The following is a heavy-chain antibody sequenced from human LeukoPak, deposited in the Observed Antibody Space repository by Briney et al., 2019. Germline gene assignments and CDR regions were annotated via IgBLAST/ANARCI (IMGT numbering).Heavy chain of an antibody. J-gene: IGHJ5*02. CDR3: ARAGSSSWYGNWFDP. CDR2: ISSSSSYI. V-gene: IGHV3-21*01. Sequence: PGGSLRLSCAASGFTFSSDSMNWVRQAPGKGLEWVSSISSSSSYIYYADSVKGRFTISRDNAKNSLYLQMNSLRAEDTAVYYCARAGSSSWYGNWFDPWGQGTLVTVSS. CDR1: GFTFSSDS. D-gene: IGHD6-13*01.